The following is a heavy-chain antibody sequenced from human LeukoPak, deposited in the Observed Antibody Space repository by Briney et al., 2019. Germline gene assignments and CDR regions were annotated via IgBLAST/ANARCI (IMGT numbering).Heavy chain of an antibody. V-gene: IGHV3-9*03. CDR1: GFTFDDYA. Sequence: GGSLRLSCAASGFTFDDYAMHWVRQAPGKGLEWVSGISWNSGSIGYADSVKGRFTISRDNAKNSLYLQMSSLRAEDMALYYCAKDRGAVGGAFDIWGQGTMVTVSS. CDR2: ISWNSGSI. D-gene: IGHD6-19*01. J-gene: IGHJ3*02. CDR3: AKDRGAVGGAFDI.